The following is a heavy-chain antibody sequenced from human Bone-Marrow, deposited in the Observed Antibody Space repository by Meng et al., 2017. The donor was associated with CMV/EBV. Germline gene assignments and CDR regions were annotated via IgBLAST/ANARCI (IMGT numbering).Heavy chain of an antibody. D-gene: IGHD3-10*01. V-gene: IGHV3-74*01. CDR1: GFTFHDYG. CDR3: ARGGNYGSVFDY. Sequence: GGSLKIPCAASGFTFHDYGMSWVRQAPGKGLVWVSRINSDGSSTSYADPVKGRFTISRDNAKNSLYLQMNSLRAADTAVYYCARGGNYGSVFDYWGQGTLVTVSS. J-gene: IGHJ4*02. CDR2: INSDGSST.